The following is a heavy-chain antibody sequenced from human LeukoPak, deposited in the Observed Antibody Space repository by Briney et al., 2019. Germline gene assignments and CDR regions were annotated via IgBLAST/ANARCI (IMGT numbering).Heavy chain of an antibody. CDR3: ARVGELFSSWWFDP. J-gene: IGHJ5*02. CDR1: GGSISSSSYY. Sequence: PSETLSLTCTVSGGSISSSSYYWGWIRQPPGKGLEWIGSIYYSGSTYYNPSLKSRVTISVDTSKNQFSLKLSSVTAADTAVYYCARVGELFSSWWFDPWGQGTLVTVSS. V-gene: IGHV4-39*07. D-gene: IGHD3-10*01. CDR2: IYYSGST.